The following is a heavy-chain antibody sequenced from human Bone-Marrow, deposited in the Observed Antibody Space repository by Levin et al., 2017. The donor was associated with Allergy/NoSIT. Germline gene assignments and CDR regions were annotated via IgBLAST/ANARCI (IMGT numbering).Heavy chain of an antibody. CDR3: ARDWGVWFQLLYYYGMDV. CDR2: VNPSGSTT. Sequence: GESLKISCAASGFTFSSYWMHWVRQVPGKGLVWVSRVNPSGSTTSYADSVKGRFTISRDNAKSTLYLQMDSLRAEDTAVYYCARDWGVWFQLLYYYGMDVWGQGTTVTVSS. J-gene: IGHJ6*02. CDR1: GFTFSSYW. V-gene: IGHV3-74*01. D-gene: IGHD2-2*01.